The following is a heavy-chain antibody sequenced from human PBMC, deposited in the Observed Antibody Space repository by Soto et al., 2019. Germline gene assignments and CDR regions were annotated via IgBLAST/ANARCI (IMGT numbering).Heavy chain of an antibody. CDR2: IIPIFGTA. CDR3: AREGDLYYGMDV. V-gene: IGHV1-69*06. Sequence: QVQLVQSGAEVKKPGSSVTVSCKASGGTFSSYAISWVRQAPGQGLEWMGGIIPIFGTANYAQKFQGRVTITADKSTSTAYMELSRLRSEDTAVYYCAREGDLYYGMDVWGQGTTVTVSS. CDR1: GGTFSSYA. D-gene: IGHD3-16*01. J-gene: IGHJ6*02.